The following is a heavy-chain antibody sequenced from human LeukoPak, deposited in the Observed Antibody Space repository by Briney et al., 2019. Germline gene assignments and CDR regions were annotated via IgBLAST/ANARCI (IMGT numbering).Heavy chain of an antibody. Sequence: GGSLRLSCAASGFTFSSYEMNWVRQAPGKGLEWVSYISSSGSTIYYADSVKGRFTISRDNAKNSLYLQMTSLRAEDTAVYYCARGGEDYYDSSGYVFQHWGQGTLVTVSS. CDR3: ARGGEDYYDSSGYVFQH. CDR1: GFTFSSYE. D-gene: IGHD3-22*01. J-gene: IGHJ1*01. CDR2: ISSSGSTI. V-gene: IGHV3-48*03.